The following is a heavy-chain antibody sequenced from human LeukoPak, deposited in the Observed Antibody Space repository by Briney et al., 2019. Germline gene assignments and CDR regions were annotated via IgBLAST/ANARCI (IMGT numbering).Heavy chain of an antibody. CDR2: INHSGST. J-gene: IGHJ3*02. CDR3: ARMVRERHSFDI. CDR1: GGSFSAFY. Sequence: SETLSLTCAVYGGSFSAFYWSWIRRPPGKRLEWIGEINHSGSTNQNPSLKSRVTMSVDTSNHRFSLRLRSVTAADTAVYYCARMVRERHSFDIWGRGTMVTVSS. D-gene: IGHD3-10*01. V-gene: IGHV4-34*01.